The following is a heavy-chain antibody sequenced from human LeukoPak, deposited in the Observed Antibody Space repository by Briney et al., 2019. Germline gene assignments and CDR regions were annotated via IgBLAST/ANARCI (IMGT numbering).Heavy chain of an antibody. D-gene: IGHD2-2*02. V-gene: IGHV1-69*05. J-gene: IGHJ4*02. CDR1: GYTFTSYY. Sequence: SVKVSCKASGYTFTSYYMHWVRQAPGQGLEWMGGIIPIFGTANYAQKFQGRVTITTDESTSTAYMELSSLRSEDTAVYYCARDPGYCSSTSCHNLGDWGQGTLVTVSS. CDR3: ARDPGYCSSTSCHNLGD. CDR2: IIPIFGTA.